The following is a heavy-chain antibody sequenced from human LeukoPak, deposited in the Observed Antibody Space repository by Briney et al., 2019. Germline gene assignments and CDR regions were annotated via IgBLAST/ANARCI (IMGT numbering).Heavy chain of an antibody. D-gene: IGHD1-7*01. J-gene: IGHJ4*01. Sequence: PGGSLRLSCAASGFTFSSYGMHWVRQAPGKGLEWVAVMWYDGSNKYADSVKGRFTISRDNAKNSLYLQMNSLRAEDTAVYYCARDAGITGTTDLDYWGHGTLVTVSS. V-gene: IGHV3-33*01. CDR3: ARDAGITGTTDLDY. CDR1: GFTFSSYG. CDR2: MWYDGSNK.